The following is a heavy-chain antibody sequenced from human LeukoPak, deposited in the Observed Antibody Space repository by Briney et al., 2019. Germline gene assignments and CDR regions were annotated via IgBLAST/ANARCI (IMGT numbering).Heavy chain of an antibody. V-gene: IGHV3-33*01. CDR1: GFTFSSYG. Sequence: GGSLRLSCAASGFTFSSYGMHWVRQAPGKGLEWVAVIWYDGSNKYYADSVKGRFTISRDNSKNTLYLQMNSLRAEDTAAYYCARDGEKGAFDIWGQGTMVTVSS. CDR3: ARDGEKGAFDI. CDR2: IWYDGSNK. J-gene: IGHJ3*02.